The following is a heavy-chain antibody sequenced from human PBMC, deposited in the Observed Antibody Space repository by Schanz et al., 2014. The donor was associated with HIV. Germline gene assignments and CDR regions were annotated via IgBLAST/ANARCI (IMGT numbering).Heavy chain of an antibody. Sequence: HSGAGVKKPWASVKVSCKASGYTFTDNYMHWVRQAPGQGLEWMGWINTRTGDTIYAERLQGRVTLTRDTSINTAYMTLSRLGSDDTAVYFCAKGLQKFDWRSPFDYWGQGTLLTVSS. CDR3: AKGLQKFDWRSPFDY. CDR1: GYTFTDNY. J-gene: IGHJ4*02. CDR2: INTRTGDT. V-gene: IGHV1-2*02. D-gene: IGHD3-9*01.